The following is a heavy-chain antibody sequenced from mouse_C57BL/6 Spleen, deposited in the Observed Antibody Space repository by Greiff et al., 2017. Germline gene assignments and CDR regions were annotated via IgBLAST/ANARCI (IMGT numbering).Heavy chain of an antibody. CDR3: ARRRDYDEDFDV. D-gene: IGHD2-4*01. CDR1: GYTFTSYG. V-gene: IGHV1-81*01. CDR2: IYPRSGNT. J-gene: IGHJ1*03. Sequence: VQRVESGAELARPGASVKLSCKASGYTFTSYGISWVKQRTGQGLEWIGEIYPRSGNTYYNEKFKGKATLTADKSSSTAYMELRSLTSEDSAVYFCARRRDYDEDFDVWGTGTTVTVSS.